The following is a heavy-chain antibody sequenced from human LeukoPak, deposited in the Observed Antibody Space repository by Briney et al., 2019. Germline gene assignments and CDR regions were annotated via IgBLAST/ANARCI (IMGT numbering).Heavy chain of an antibody. V-gene: IGHV1-2*02. D-gene: IGHD3-3*01. CDR2: INPNSGGT. J-gene: IGHJ4*02. CDR1: GYTFTGYY. Sequence: GSVKVSCKASGYTFTGYYMHWVRQAPGQGLEWMGWINPNSGGTNYAQKFQGRVTVTRDTSISTAYMELSRLRSDDTAVYYCATVRFLEWLLPFDYWGQGTLVTVSS. CDR3: ATVRFLEWLLPFDY.